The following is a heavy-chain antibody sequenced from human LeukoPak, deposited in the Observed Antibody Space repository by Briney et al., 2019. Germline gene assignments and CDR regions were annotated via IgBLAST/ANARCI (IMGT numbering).Heavy chain of an antibody. CDR1: GFTFSDYY. V-gene: IGHV3-11*05. CDR3: ARDVIAAASYYYYGMDV. D-gene: IGHD6-13*01. CDR2: ISSSSSYT. J-gene: IGHJ6*02. Sequence: GGSLRLSCAASGFTFSDYYMSWIRQAPEKGLEWVSYISSSSSYTNYADSVKGRFTISRDNAKNSLYLQMNSLRAEDTAVYYCARDVIAAASYYYYGMDVWGQGTTVTVSS.